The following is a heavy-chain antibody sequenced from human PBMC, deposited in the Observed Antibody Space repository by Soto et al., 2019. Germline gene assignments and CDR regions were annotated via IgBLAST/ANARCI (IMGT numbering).Heavy chain of an antibody. D-gene: IGHD2-15*01. CDR2: IYYSGST. V-gene: IGHV4-31*03. Sequence: SETLSLTCTVSGGSISSGGYYWSWIRQHPGKGLEWIGYIYYSGSTYYNPSLKSRVTISVDTSKNQFSLKLSSVTAADTAVYYCARGVGYCSGGSCFPVAGFDIWGQGTMVTVSS. CDR3: ARGVGYCSGGSCFPVAGFDI. CDR1: GGSISSGGYY. J-gene: IGHJ3*02.